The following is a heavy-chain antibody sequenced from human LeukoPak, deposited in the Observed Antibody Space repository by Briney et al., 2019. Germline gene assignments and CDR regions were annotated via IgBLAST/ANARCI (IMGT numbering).Heavy chain of an antibody. J-gene: IGHJ4*02. CDR3: AKAGDYGGNSGYFDY. CDR2: RLYDGSNK. D-gene: IGHD4-23*01. CDR1: GFTFSSYG. V-gene: IGHV3-30*02. Sequence: GGSLRLSCAASGFTFSSYGMHWVRQAPGKGLEWVAFRLYDGSNKYYADSVKGRFTISRDNSKNTLYLQMNSLRAEDTAVYYCAKAGDYGGNSGYFDYWGQGTLVTVSS.